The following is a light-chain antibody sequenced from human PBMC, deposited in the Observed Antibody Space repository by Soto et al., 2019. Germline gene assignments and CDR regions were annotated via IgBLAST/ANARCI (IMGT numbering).Light chain of an antibody. CDR3: QHYGKSPT. Sequence: EIVLTQSPGTLSLSPGDGATLSCRASQSVSSGYLAWYQQKPGQAPRLLIYGASRRATGIPDRFSGSGSGTDFPLHLSRLEPEDFAVYWLQHYGKSPTFGQGTKVQIK. V-gene: IGKV3-20*01. CDR1: QSVSSGY. CDR2: GAS. J-gene: IGKJ1*01.